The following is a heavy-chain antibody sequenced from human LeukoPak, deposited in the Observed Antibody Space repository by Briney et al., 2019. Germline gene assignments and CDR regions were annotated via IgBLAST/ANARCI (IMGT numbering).Heavy chain of an antibody. D-gene: IGHD7-27*01. Sequence: SETLSLTCTVSGGCISSYYWSWIRQPPGKGLEWIGYIHYSGSTNYNPSLKSRVTISVDTSKNLFSLRLTSVTAADTAVYYCARHSQHSRDLGSARNLDYWGQGTLVTVSS. CDR3: ARHSQHSRDLGSARNLDY. CDR1: GGCISSYY. V-gene: IGHV4-59*08. J-gene: IGHJ4*02. CDR2: IHYSGST.